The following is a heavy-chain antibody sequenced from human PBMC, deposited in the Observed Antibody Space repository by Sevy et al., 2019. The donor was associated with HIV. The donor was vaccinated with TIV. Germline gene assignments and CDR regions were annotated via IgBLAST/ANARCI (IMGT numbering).Heavy chain of an antibody. V-gene: IGHV1-3*01. D-gene: IGHD3-3*01. J-gene: IGHJ4*02. CDR3: AREKGGIFGVVAGQFDS. CDR1: GYSFTNHA. Sequence: ASVKVSCKASGYSFTNHAIQWVRQAPGQGLAWMGWIKADNGNIKYSQKFQDRLTITRETSATTAYMELRSLRPEDTALYFCAREKGGIFGVVAGQFDSWGQGTLVTVSS. CDR2: IKADNGNI.